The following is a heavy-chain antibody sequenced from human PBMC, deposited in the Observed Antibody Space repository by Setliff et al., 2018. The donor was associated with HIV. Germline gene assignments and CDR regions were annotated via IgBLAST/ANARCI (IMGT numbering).Heavy chain of an antibody. V-gene: IGHV1-18*01. Sequence: GASVKVSCKASGYSFTNYGISWVRQAPGQGLEWMGWISSYNDNTNYALNLQGRVTMTTDTSTSTAYMELRSLRSDDTAVYFCARDGEYQVLHYYYSGMDVWGQGTTVTVSS. D-gene: IGHD2-2*01. CDR3: ARDGEYQVLHYYYSGMDV. J-gene: IGHJ6*02. CDR2: ISSYNDNT. CDR1: GYSFTNYG.